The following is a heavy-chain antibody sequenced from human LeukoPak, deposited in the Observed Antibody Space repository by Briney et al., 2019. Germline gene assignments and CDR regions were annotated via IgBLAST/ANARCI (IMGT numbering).Heavy chain of an antibody. CDR3: ARVGYDYIWGSYRADAFDI. V-gene: IGHV4-39*01. CDR2: IYYSGST. D-gene: IGHD3-16*02. J-gene: IGHJ3*02. Sequence: SETLSLTCTVSGGSISSSSYYWGWIRQPPGKGLEWIGSIYYSGSTYYNPSLKSRVTISVDTSKNQFSLKLSSVTAADTAVYYCARVGYDYIWGSYRADAFDIWGQGTMVTVSS. CDR1: GGSISSSSYY.